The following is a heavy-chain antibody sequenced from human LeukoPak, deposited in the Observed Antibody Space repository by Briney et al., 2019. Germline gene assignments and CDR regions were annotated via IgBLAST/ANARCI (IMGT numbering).Heavy chain of an antibody. Sequence: GGSLRLSCTASGFTFSSYSINWVRQAPGKGLEWVSYISSGSTTIYYADSVKGRFTISRDNAKNSLYLQMNSLRAEDTAVYYCARMWGSSWSYFDFWGQGTLVTVSS. J-gene: IGHJ4*02. CDR2: ISSGSTTI. V-gene: IGHV3-48*04. CDR3: ARMWGSSWSYFDF. D-gene: IGHD6-13*01. CDR1: GFTFSSYS.